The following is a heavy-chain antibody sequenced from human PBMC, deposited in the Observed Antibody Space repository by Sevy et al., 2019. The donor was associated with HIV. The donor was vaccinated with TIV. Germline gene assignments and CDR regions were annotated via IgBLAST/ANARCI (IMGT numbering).Heavy chain of an antibody. CDR3: ARVQSHTGWFDY. V-gene: IGHV3-53*01. D-gene: IGHD6-19*01. CDR1: GFSVSSNY. J-gene: IGHJ4*02. CDR2: IYSGKST. Sequence: SGCLRLSCEASGFSVSSNYMAWVRQAPGKGLEWVSVIYSGKSTDYRESVNGRFTISRDSSKNTLYLQMDSLRAEDTAVYYCARVQSHTGWFDYWGQGSLVTVSS.